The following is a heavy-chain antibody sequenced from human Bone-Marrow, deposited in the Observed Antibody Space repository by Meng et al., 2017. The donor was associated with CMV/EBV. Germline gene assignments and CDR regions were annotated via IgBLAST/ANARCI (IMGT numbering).Heavy chain of an antibody. CDR3: ARGVEMASITFPIGSLNWFDP. CDR1: GFTFSSYW. D-gene: IGHD5-24*01. J-gene: IGHJ5*02. V-gene: IGHV3-21*01. CDR2: ISSSSSYI. Sequence: GESLKISCAASGFTFSSYWMHWVRQAPGKGLVWVSSISSSSSYIYYADSVKGRFTISRDNAKNSLYLQMNSLRAEDTAVYYCARGVEMASITFPIGSLNWFDPWGQGTLVTVSS.